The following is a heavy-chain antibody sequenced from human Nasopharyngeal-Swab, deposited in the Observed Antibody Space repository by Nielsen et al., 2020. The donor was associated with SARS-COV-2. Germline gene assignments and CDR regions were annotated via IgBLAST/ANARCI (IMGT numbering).Heavy chain of an antibody. J-gene: IGHJ4*02. Sequence: GRQAPGKGLEWVSYISSSSSSKYYADSVKGRFTISRDNSKNTRYLQMNSLRAEDTAVYYCAKGDVDIVATAFDYWGQGTLVTVSS. CDR2: ISSSSSSK. CDR3: AKGDVDIVATAFDY. V-gene: IGHV3-48*01. D-gene: IGHD5-12*01.